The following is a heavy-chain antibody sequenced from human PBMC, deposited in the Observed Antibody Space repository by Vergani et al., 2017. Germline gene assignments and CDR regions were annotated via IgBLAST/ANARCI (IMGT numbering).Heavy chain of an antibody. J-gene: IGHJ6*02. CDR1: GGSISRGSYY. CDR2: ISWDGGST. V-gene: IGHV3-43*01. CDR3: AKDISGWPEYYYYYYGMDV. Sequence: VQLQESGPGLVKPSQTLSLTCTVSGGSISRGSYYWSWIRQPAGKGLEWVSLISWDGGSTYYADSVKGRFTISRDNSKNSLYLQMNSLRTEDTALYYCAKDISGWPEYYYYYYGMDVWGQGTTVTVSS. D-gene: IGHD6-19*01.